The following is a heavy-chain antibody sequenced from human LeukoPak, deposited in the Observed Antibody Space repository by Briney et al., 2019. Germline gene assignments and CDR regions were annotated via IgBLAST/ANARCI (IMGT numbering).Heavy chain of an antibody. J-gene: IGHJ1*01. CDR1: SGSISSYY. CDR2: IYNSVST. CDR3: ARSFSSAEYSQH. Sequence: SETLSLTCTGSSGSISSYYWSWIRQPPWKGLEWTGYIYNSVSTIYNPSLKSRVTMLLDTSKNHFSLKLSSVTAADTAVYYCARSFSSAEYSQHWGQGTLVTVSS. D-gene: IGHD3-3*02. V-gene: IGHV4-59*08.